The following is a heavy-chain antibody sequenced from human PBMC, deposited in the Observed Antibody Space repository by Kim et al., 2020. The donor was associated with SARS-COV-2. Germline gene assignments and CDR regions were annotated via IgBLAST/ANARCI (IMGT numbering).Heavy chain of an antibody. V-gene: IGHV4-31*03. CDR3: ARVVQYYYDSAYYFDY. CDR1: GGSISSGGYY. D-gene: IGHD3-22*01. CDR2: IYYSGST. J-gene: IGHJ4*02. Sequence: SETLSLTCTVSGGSISSGGYYWSWIRQHPGKGLEWIGYIYYSGSTYYNPSLKSRVTISVDTSKNQFSLKLSSVTAADTAVYYCARVVQYYYDSAYYFDYWGQGTLVTVSS.